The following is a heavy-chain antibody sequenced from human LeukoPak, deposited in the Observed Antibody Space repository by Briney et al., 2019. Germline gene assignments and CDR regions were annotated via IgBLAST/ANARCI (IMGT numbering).Heavy chain of an antibody. J-gene: IGHJ4*02. V-gene: IGHV4-39*01. CDR1: GGSISSSSYY. CDR3: ARFRYYYDSSGYYYGSFDY. CDR2: IYYSGST. Sequence: SETLSLTCTVSGGSISSSSYYWGWIRQPPGKGLEWIESIYYSGSTYYNPSLKSRVTISVDTSKNQFSLKLSSVTAADTAVYYCARFRYYYDSSGYYYGSFDYWGQGTLVTVSS. D-gene: IGHD3-22*01.